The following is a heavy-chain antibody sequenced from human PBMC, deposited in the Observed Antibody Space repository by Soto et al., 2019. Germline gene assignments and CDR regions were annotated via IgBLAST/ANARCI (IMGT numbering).Heavy chain of an antibody. D-gene: IGHD3-3*01. V-gene: IGHV4-39*01. CDR2: IYYSGST. J-gene: IGHJ4*02. CDR1: GGSISSSSYY. CDR3: ASLYYDFWSGYSLSTRTNDY. Sequence: PSETLSLTCTVSGGSISSSSYYWGWIRQPPGKGLEWIGSIYYSGSTYYNPSLKSRVTISVDTSKNQFSLKLSSVTAADTAVYYCASLYYDFWSGYSLSTRTNDYWGQGTLVTVSS.